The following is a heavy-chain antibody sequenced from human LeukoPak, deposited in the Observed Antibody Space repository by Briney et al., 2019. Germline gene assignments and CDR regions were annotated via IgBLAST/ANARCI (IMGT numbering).Heavy chain of an antibody. CDR1: GFTFSSHS. Sequence: GGSRRLSCAASGFTFSSHSMNWVRQAPGKGLEWVSSIGSRSTSIYYADSVKGRFTISRDNAKNSLYLEMNSLRAEDTALYFFVREAGEAFDIWGQGTMVTVSS. V-gene: IGHV3-21*01. D-gene: IGHD3-16*01. CDR2: IGSRSTSI. CDR3: VREAGEAFDI. J-gene: IGHJ3*02.